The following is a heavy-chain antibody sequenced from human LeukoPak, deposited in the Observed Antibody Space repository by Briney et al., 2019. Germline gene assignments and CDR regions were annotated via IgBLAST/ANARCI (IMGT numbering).Heavy chain of an antibody. V-gene: IGHV1-46*01. CDR3: AREGVGSYFFDY. Sequence: ASVKVSCKASGYTFTSYHLHWVRQAPGQGLEWMGIINPPDGGTSYTQKFRGRLTMTRDTSTSTVYMDLSSLRSEDTAVYYCAREGVGSYFFDYWGQGTLVTVSS. CDR1: GYTFTSYH. D-gene: IGHD1-26*01. CDR2: INPPDGGT. J-gene: IGHJ4*02.